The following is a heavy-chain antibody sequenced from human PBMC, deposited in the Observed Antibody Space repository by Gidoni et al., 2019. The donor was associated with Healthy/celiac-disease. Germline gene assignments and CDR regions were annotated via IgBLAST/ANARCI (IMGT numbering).Heavy chain of an antibody. V-gene: IGHV3-21*01. CDR1: GFPFSSYS. D-gene: IGHD5-18*01. CDR3: ARGQNTAMVISADYYYGMDV. J-gene: IGHJ6*02. CDR2: ISSSSSYI. Sequence: EVQLVESGGGLVKPGGSLRPSCAASGFPFSSYSMNWVRQAPGKGLEWVSSISSSSSYIYYADSVKGRFTISRDNAKNSLYLQMNSLRAEDTAVYYCARGQNTAMVISADYYYGMDVWGQGTTVTVSS.